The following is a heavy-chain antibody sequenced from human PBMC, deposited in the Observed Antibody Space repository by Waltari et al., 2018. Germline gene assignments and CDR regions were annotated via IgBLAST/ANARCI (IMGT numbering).Heavy chain of an antibody. CDR3: TTRTWADGFDI. Sequence: VQLVESGGGVVQPGRSLRLSCAGSGFSFSNAWMNWVRQAPGKGLEWVGRIKNKIDGGTIDYAAPLKGRFTISRDDSKNTLYLQMNSLKIEDTAVYYCTTRTWADGFDIWGQGTMVTVSS. D-gene: IGHD7-27*01. J-gene: IGHJ3*02. CDR1: GFSFSNAW. V-gene: IGHV3-15*01. CDR2: IKNKIDGGTI.